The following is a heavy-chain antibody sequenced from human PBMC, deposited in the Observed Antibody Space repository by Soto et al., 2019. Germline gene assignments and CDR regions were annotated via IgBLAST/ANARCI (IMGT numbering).Heavy chain of an antibody. CDR2: INHSGST. Sequence: SETLSLTCAVYGGSFSGYYWGWIRQPPGKGLEWIGEINHSGSTNYNPSLKSRVTISVDTSKNQFSLKLSSVTAADTAVYYCATSVPYSSSWYGGSAFDIWGQGKMVTVS. J-gene: IGHJ3*02. CDR1: GGSFSGYY. D-gene: IGHD6-13*01. V-gene: IGHV4-34*01. CDR3: ATSVPYSSSWYGGSAFDI.